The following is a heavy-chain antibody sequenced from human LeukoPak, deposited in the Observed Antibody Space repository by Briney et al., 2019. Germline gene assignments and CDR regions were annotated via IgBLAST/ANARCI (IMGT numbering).Heavy chain of an antibody. Sequence: PSETLSLTCTVSGGSISSYYWSWIRQPPGKGLEWIGYIHYSGSTTYNPSLKSRVTISIDTSKNQFSLNLESVTAADTAVYYCARDGRGIEVAGNYYFGMDVWGQGTTVTVS. CDR3: ARDGRGIEVAGNYYFGMDV. J-gene: IGHJ6*02. CDR2: IHYSGST. D-gene: IGHD6-19*01. CDR1: GGSISSYY. V-gene: IGHV4-59*01.